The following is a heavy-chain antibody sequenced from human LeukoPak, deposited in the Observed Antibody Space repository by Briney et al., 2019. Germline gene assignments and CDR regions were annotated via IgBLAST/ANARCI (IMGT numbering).Heavy chain of an antibody. CDR1: GFTFVNYA. V-gene: IGHV3-30*04. D-gene: IGHD3-16*01. CDR3: ARRLGYFDY. CDR2: ISYDGSNK. J-gene: IGHJ4*02. Sequence: GGSLRLSCAASGFTFVNYAMHWVRQAPGKGLEWVAVISYDGSNKYYADSVKGRFTISRDYSKDTLYLQMNSLTAEDTAVYYCARRLGYFDYWGQGTLVTVSS.